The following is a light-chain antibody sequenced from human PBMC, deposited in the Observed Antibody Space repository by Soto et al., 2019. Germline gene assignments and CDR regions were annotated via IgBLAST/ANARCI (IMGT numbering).Light chain of an antibody. Sequence: QSVLTQPPSASGTPGQRVTISCSGSSSNIGSNYVYWYQQLPGTAPKLLIYRNNQRPSGVPDRFSGSKSGTSASLAISGLRSEDEADYYCAAWDDSLSGPVFGGGTQWTVL. CDR2: RNN. V-gene: IGLV1-47*01. CDR3: AAWDDSLSGPV. J-gene: IGLJ7*01. CDR1: SSNIGSNY.